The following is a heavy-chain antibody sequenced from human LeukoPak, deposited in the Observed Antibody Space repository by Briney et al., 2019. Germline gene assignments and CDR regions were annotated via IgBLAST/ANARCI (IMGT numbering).Heavy chain of an antibody. D-gene: IGHD6-13*01. CDR3: ARDWNNRQQLPFDY. CDR2: INPNSGGT. CDR1: GYTFTGYY. J-gene: IGHJ4*02. V-gene: IGHV1-2*02. Sequence: ASVKVSCNASGYTFTGYYLHWVRQAPGQGLEWMGWINPNSGGTNYAQKFQGRVTMTRDTSASTAYMELSSLRSEDTAVYYCARDWNNRQQLPFDYWGQGTLVTVSS.